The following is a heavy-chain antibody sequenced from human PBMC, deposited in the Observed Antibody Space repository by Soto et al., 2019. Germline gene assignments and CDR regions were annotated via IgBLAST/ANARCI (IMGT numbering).Heavy chain of an antibody. D-gene: IGHD5-18*01. CDR3: ARGNVDTVMDGIYYFDY. J-gene: IGHJ4*02. CDR2: MNPNSGNT. CDR1: GYTYTSYD. V-gene: IGHV1-8*01. Sequence: GASVEVSLKAPGYTYTSYDMTWVQQATRQLLEWMEWMNPNSGNTGYAQKFQGRVTMTRNTSISTAYMELSSLRSEDTAVYYCARGNVDTVMDGIYYFDYWGQGTLVTVSS.